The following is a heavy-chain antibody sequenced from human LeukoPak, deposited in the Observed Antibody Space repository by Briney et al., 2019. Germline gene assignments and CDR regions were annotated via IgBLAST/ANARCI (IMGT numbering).Heavy chain of an antibody. Sequence: SETLSLTCAVYGGSFSGYYWSWIRQPPGKGLEWIGYIYYSGSTNYNPSLKSRVTISVDTSKNQFSLELSSVTAADTAVYYCASRSRGGYYFDYWGQGTLVTVSS. J-gene: IGHJ4*02. CDR2: IYYSGST. V-gene: IGHV4-59*01. CDR1: GGSFSGYY. CDR3: ASRSRGGYYFDY. D-gene: IGHD2-2*01.